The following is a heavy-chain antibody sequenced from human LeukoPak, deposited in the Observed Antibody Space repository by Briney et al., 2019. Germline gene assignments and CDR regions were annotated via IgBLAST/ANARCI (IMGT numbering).Heavy chain of an antibody. CDR2: INSDGGST. CDR1: GFTFSSFW. D-gene: IGHD5-18*01. V-gene: IGHV3-74*03. J-gene: IGHJ4*02. Sequence: GGSLRLSCAASGFTFSSFWMHWVRQAPGRGLVWVSRINSDGGSTTYADSVKGRFTISRDNAKSTLYLQMNSLRAEDTAVYYCARGAPARGTAMAHWGQGTLVTVSS. CDR3: ARGAPARGTAMAH.